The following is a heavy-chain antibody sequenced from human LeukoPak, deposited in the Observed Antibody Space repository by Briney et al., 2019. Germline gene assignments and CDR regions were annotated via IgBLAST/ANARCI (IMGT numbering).Heavy chain of an antibody. V-gene: IGHV1-8*02. D-gene: IGHD3-22*01. CDR1: GYTFTSYY. Sequence: ASVKVSCKASGYTFTSYYMHWVRQATGQGLEWMGWMNPNSGNTGYAQKFQGRVTMTRNTSISTAYMELSSLRSEDTAVYYCASCGYYYVSGCRDAVDIWGQGTMVTVSS. CDR2: MNPNSGNT. CDR3: ASCGYYYVSGCRDAVDI. J-gene: IGHJ3*02.